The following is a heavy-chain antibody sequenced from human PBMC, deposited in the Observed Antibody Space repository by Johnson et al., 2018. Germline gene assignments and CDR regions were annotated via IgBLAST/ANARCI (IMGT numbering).Heavy chain of an antibody. CDR3: ARGYSSGLYKGFRDY. CDR2: ISYDGSNK. Sequence: QVQLVQSGGGVVQPGRSLRLSCAASGFTFSSYGMHWVRQAPGKGLEWLAVISYDGSNKFHADSVKGRFTISRDNSKDTLYLYMNSLGADDTAVYYCARGYSSGLYKGFRDYWGQGTLVTVSS. V-gene: IGHV3-30*03. J-gene: IGHJ4*02. D-gene: IGHD6-19*01. CDR1: GFTFSSYG.